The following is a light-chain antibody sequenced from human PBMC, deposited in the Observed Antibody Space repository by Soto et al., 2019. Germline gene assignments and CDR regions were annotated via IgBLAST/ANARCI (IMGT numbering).Light chain of an antibody. CDR2: DAS. Sequence: EIVLTQSPATLSLSPGERATLSCRASQSVSSYLAWYQQKPGQAPRLLIYDASNRATGIPARFSGSGSGTDFTLTISSLEPEDFAVYYCQQHSNWPRNTFGQGTKLEIK. CDR3: QQHSNWPRNT. J-gene: IGKJ2*01. CDR1: QSVSSY. V-gene: IGKV3-11*01.